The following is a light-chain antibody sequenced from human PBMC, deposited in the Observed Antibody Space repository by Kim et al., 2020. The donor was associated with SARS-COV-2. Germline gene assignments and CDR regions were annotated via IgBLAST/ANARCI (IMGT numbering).Light chain of an antibody. V-gene: IGKV1-5*01. CDR2: DVS. CDR1: QSISSW. J-gene: IGKJ1*01. CDR3: QQYDTCWT. Sequence: SASVGDSAPITCRASQSISSWLAWYQQNPGKAPTLLIHDVSTLESGVPSRFSGSGSGTEFTLIISSLQPDDFATYYCQQYDTCWTFGQGTKVDIK.